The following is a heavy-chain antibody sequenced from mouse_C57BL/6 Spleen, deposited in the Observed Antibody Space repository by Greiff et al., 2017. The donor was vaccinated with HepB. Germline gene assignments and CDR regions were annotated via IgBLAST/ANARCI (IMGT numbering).Heavy chain of an antibody. CDR3: ARRGGNYYYFDY. D-gene: IGHD2-1*01. CDR1: GYTFTSYW. Sequence: VQLQQPGAELVRPGTSVKLSCKASGYTFTSYWMHWVKQRPGQGLEWIGVIDPSDSYTNYNQKFKGKATLTVDTSSSTAYMQLSSLTSEDSAVYYCARRGGNYYYFDYWGQGTTLTVSS. CDR2: IDPSDSYT. V-gene: IGHV1-59*01. J-gene: IGHJ2*01.